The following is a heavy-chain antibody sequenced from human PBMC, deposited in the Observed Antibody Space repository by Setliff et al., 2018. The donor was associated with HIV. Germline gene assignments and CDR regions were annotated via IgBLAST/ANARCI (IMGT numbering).Heavy chain of an antibody. V-gene: IGHV4-38-2*01. J-gene: IGHJ6*03. CDR2: IYHSGTT. CDR1: GYSISSGHY. D-gene: IGHD7-27*01. Sequence: SETLSLTCAVSGYSISSGHYWGWIRQPPGKGLEWIGSIYHSGTTYDNPSLKSRVTISLDTSKNQFSLKLSSVTAADTAVYFCARGIDWGHFYYYYMDVWGKGTTVTVSS. CDR3: ARGIDWGHFYYYYMDV.